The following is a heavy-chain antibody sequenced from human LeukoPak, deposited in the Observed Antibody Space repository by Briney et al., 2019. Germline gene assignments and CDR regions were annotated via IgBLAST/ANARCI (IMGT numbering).Heavy chain of an antibody. V-gene: IGHV4-39*07. CDR2: IYYSEGT. D-gene: IGHD2-15*01. CDR1: GGSISSRSYY. CDR3: VRDRFCSGRSCYGPPDD. Sequence: SETLSLTCTVSGGSISSRSYYWGWIRQPPGKGLEWIGCIYYSEGTYYNPSLKSRVTISIDTSKNQFSLKVNSVTAADTAVYYCVRDRFCSGRSCYGPPDDWGQGARVTVSS. J-gene: IGHJ4*02.